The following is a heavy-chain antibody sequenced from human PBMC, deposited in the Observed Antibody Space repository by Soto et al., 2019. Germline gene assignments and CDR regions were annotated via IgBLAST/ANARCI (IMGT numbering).Heavy chain of an antibody. V-gene: IGHV3-21*01. CDR2: ISSTSYYK. D-gene: IGHD1-1*01. CDR1: GFTFNIYT. CDR3: AGGNRNDHLFDS. Sequence: GGSLRLSCAASGFTFNIYTMNWVRQAPGKGLEWVSSISSTSYYKYYADSVKGRVTISRDNAQNSLYLQMNSLRAEDTAVYYCAGGNRNDHLFDSWGQGTLVTVSS. J-gene: IGHJ4*02.